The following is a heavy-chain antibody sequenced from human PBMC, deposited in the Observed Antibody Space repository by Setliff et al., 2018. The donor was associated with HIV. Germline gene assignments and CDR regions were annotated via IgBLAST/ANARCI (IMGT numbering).Heavy chain of an antibody. V-gene: IGHV3-23*01. CDR1: GFTFSSYA. J-gene: IGHJ2*01. CDR3: AKGASSGWIHWYFDL. Sequence: GPLRLSCAASGFTFSSYAMTWVRQAPGKGLEWVSGISGSGGNTYYADSVKGRFTISRDNSKNTLYLQMNSLRAEDTAVYYCAKGASSGWIHWYFDLWGRGTLVTVSS. CDR2: ISGSGGNT. D-gene: IGHD6-19*01.